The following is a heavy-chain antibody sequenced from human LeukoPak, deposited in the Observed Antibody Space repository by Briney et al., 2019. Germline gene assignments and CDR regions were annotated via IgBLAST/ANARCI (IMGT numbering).Heavy chain of an antibody. Sequence: GGSLRLSCEASGFSLSSYEMNWVRQAPGKGLEWVSHISSRGSKRYYADSVKGRFTISRDNAKNSLYLQMNSLRAEDTAVYYCARVGWVLRYAFDIWGEGTMVTVPS. CDR3: ARVGWVLRYAFDI. D-gene: IGHD3-16*01. V-gene: IGHV3-48*03. CDR1: GFSLSSYE. CDR2: ISSRGSKR. J-gene: IGHJ3*02.